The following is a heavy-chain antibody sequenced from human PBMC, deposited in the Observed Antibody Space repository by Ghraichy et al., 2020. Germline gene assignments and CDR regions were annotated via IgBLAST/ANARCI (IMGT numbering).Heavy chain of an antibody. CDR1: GGPISSSSYY. D-gene: IGHD3-3*01. J-gene: IGHJ5*02. V-gene: IGHV4-39*01. CDR3: ARLSANYDFRSGNRHVNCVEA. Sequence: WGSLRLSCTVSGGPISSSSYYWAWIRQPPGKGLDWIGSIYYSWITYYNPSLNSLVTISVDLATNQFSLKLTSVTDADTAVYYCARLSANYDFRSGNRHVNCVEAWGQGIRVTVS. CDR2: IYYSWIT.